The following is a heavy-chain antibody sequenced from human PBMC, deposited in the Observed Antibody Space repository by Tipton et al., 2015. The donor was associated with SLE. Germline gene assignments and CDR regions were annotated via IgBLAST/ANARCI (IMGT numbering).Heavy chain of an antibody. CDR2: INHSGST. Sequence: TLSLTCAVYGGSFSGYYWSWIRQPPGKGLEWIGEINHSGSTNYNPSLKSRVTISVDTSKNQFSLKLSSVTAADTAVYYCARYAGVAAHTEYFQHWGQGTPVTVSS. CDR1: GGSFSGYY. D-gene: IGHD6-19*01. V-gene: IGHV4-34*01. CDR3: ARYAGVAAHTEYFQH. J-gene: IGHJ1*01.